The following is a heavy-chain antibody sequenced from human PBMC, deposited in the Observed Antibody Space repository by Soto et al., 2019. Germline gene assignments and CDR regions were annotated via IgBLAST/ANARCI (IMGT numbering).Heavy chain of an antibody. CDR2: ISYDGSNK. CDR1: GFTFSSYA. Sequence: QVQLVESGGGVVQPGRSLRLSCAASGFTFSSYAMHWVRQAPGKGLEWVAVISYDGSNKYYADSVKGRFTISRDNSKSTLDLQMNSLRAEDTAVYYCARDRAHYYYYGMDVWGQGTTVTVSS. CDR3: ARDRAHYYYYGMDV. J-gene: IGHJ6*02. V-gene: IGHV3-30-3*01.